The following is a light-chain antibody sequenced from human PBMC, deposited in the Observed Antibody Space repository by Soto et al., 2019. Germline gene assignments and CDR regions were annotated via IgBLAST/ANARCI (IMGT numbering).Light chain of an antibody. CDR1: QTISSW. V-gene: IGKV1-5*03. J-gene: IGKJ1*01. Sequence: DIQMTQSPSTLSGSVGDRVTITCRASQTISSWLAWYQQKKGKPPKLLIYKASTLKSGVPSRFRGSGSGTEFTLTISSLQPDDFETYYCQHYNSYSEAFGQGTKVDIK. CDR2: KAS. CDR3: QHYNSYSEA.